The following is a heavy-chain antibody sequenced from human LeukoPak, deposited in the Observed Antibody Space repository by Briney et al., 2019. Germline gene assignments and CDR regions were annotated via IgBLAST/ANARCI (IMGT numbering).Heavy chain of an antibody. D-gene: IGHD5-18*01. CDR3: ARYTTMSAPGWFDS. J-gene: IGHJ5*01. V-gene: IGHV3-48*01. CDR2: ISSSSTI. CDR1: GFTFSSYS. Sequence: GGSLRLSCAASGFTFSSYSMNWVRQAPGKGLEWVSYISSSSTIYYADSVKGRFTISRDNAKNSLYLQMNSLRAEDTAVYYCARYTTMSAPGWFDSWGQGTLVTVSS.